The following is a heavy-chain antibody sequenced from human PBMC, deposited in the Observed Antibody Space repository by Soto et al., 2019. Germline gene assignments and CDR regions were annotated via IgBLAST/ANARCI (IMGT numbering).Heavy chain of an antibody. CDR3: ARGWGRIFDC. D-gene: IGHD7-27*01. CDR1: GGSFSGYY. Sequence: QVQLQQWGAGLLKPSETLSLTCAVYGGSFSGYYWNWIRQPPGKGLEWIGEINHSGGANYNPSLKSRVTISVDTSKNQFSLKLSSVTAADTAVYYCARGWGRIFDCWGQGTLVTVSS. CDR2: INHSGGA. V-gene: IGHV4-34*01. J-gene: IGHJ4*02.